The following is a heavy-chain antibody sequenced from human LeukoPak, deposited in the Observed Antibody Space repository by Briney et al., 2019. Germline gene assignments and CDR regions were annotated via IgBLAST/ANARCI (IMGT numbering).Heavy chain of an antibody. Sequence: ASVKASCKASGYTFTSYYMHWVRHAPGQGLGWMGIINPSGGSTSYAQKFQGRVTMTRDMSTSTVYMELSSLRSEDTAVYYCATRSVSSKGYYYYYMDVWGRGTTVTVSS. CDR1: GYTFTSYY. J-gene: IGHJ6*03. CDR2: INPSGGST. CDR3: ATRSVSSKGYYYYYMDV. V-gene: IGHV1-46*01. D-gene: IGHD2-2*01.